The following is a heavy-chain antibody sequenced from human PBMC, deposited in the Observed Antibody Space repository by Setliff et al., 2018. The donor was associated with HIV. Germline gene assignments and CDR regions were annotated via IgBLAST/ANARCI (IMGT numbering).Heavy chain of an antibody. Sequence: PGESLKISCKAPDYTFTTYWIAWVRQMPGEGLEWMGIIYPDDSDIRYNPSFQNQITISADKSIATAYLQLNNLKASDTATYYCARRDGRSMNAFQIWGPGTMVTVSS. V-gene: IGHV5-51*01. D-gene: IGHD2-21*01. CDR1: DYTFTTYW. CDR2: IYPDDSDI. CDR3: ARRDGRSMNAFQI. J-gene: IGHJ3*01.